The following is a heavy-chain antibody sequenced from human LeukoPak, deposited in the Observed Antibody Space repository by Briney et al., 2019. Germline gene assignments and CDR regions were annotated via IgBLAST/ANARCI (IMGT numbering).Heavy chain of an antibody. J-gene: IGHJ4*02. Sequence: GGSLRLSCATSGFTFSRYAMTWVRQAPGKGLEWVSIISDSGGSPYYADSVKGRFTISRDNSKNTLYLQMNSLRAEDTAIYYCASSGSYYFPFDYWGQGTLVTVSS. CDR1: GFTFSRYA. V-gene: IGHV3-23*01. D-gene: IGHD3-10*01. CDR2: ISDSGGSP. CDR3: ASSGSYYFPFDY.